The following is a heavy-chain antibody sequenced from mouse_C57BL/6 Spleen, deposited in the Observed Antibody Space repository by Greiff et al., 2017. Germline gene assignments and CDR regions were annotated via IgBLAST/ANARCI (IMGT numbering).Heavy chain of an antibody. CDR2: IYPRDGST. CDR3: ARPNYYGSSSYAMDY. D-gene: IGHD1-1*01. CDR1: GYTFTDHT. Sequence: VQLVESDAELVKPGASVKISCKVSGYTFTDHTIHWMKQRPEQGLEWIGYIYPRDGSTKYNEKFKGKATLTADKSSSTAYMQLNSLTSEDSAVYFCARPNYYGSSSYAMDYWGQGTSVTVSS. J-gene: IGHJ4*01. V-gene: IGHV1-78*01.